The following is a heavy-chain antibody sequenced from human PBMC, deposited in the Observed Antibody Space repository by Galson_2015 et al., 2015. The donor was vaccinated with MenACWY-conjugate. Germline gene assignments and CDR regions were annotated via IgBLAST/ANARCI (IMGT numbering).Heavy chain of an antibody. CDR3: AREDFYRCDF. CDR2: INPSSGTT. D-gene: IGHD1-14*01. V-gene: IGHV1-46*01. J-gene: IGHJ4*02. Sequence: SVKVSCKPSGYTSTTDSIHWVRQAPGQGLEWMGRINPSSGTTTYAQKFQGRVTMTRDTSYMELYSLRSEDTAVYYCAREDFYRCDFWGQGTLVTVSS. CDR1: GYTSTTDS.